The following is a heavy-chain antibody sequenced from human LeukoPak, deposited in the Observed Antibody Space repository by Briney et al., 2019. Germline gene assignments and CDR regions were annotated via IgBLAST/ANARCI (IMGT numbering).Heavy chain of an antibody. CDR1: GFTFSSYS. Sequence: GALRLSCAASGFTFSSYSMNWVRQAPGKGLEWVSYISSSSSTIYYADSVKGRFTISRDNAKNSLYLQMNSLRAEDTAVYYCAREAGWNDVELDAFDIWGQGTVVTVSS. J-gene: IGHJ3*02. V-gene: IGHV3-48*01. CDR3: AREAGWNDVELDAFDI. D-gene: IGHD1-1*01. CDR2: ISSSSSTI.